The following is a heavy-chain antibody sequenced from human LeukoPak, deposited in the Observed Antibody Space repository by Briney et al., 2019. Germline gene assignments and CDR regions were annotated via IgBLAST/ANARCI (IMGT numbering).Heavy chain of an antibody. V-gene: IGHV3-11*03. Sequence: GGSLRLSCAASGLTFSGYDMSWFRQAPGKGLEWVSYIGGSSSDTKYADSVKGRVTISRDNAKNSLYLQMNSLRAEDTALYYCARSPSGSADHWGQGTLVTVSS. J-gene: IGHJ4*02. CDR1: GLTFSGYD. D-gene: IGHD3-10*01. CDR2: IGGSSSDT. CDR3: ARSPSGSADH.